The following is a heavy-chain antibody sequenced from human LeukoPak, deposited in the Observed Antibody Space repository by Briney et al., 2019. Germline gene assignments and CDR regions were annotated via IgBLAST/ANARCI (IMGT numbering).Heavy chain of an antibody. CDR3: ARPRTVAHLFDY. J-gene: IGHJ4*02. D-gene: IGHD6-19*01. V-gene: IGHV4-39*01. Sequence: SETLSLTCTVSGGSISSSSYYWGWIRQPPGKGLEWIGSIYYSGSTYYNPSLKSRVTISVDTSKNQFSLKLSSVTAADTAVYYCARPRTVAHLFDYWGQGTLVTVSS. CDR2: IYYSGST. CDR1: GGSISSSSYY.